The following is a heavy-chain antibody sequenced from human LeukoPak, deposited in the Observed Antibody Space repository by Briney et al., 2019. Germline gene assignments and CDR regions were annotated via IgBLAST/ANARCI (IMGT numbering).Heavy chain of an antibody. V-gene: IGHV3-23*01. J-gene: IGHJ4*02. Sequence: GGSLRLSCAASGFTFSTYAMSWVRQAPGKGLEWVSGISDSGGTTYYADSVKGRFTISRDNSKNTLYLQMNSLRAEDTAVYYCAKGGPPYGDYVYFDYWGQGTLVTVSS. D-gene: IGHD4-17*01. CDR2: ISDSGGTT. CDR3: AKGGPPYGDYVYFDY. CDR1: GFTFSTYA.